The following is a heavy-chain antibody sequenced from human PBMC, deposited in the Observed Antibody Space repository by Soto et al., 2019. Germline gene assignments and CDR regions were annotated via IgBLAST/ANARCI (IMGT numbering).Heavy chain of an antibody. Sequence: QVQLVESGGGVVQPGRSLRLSCAASGFPFSGYAMHWVRQAPGKGLEWAAVVSFDGTNKYYADSVKGRFTISRDNSKNSMFLLMNSLRPDDTAIYYWSRATIVTAHPRLACWGQGNLVTVSS. V-gene: IGHV3-30-3*01. D-gene: IGHD2-21*02. CDR3: SRATIVTAHPRLAC. CDR1: GFPFSGYA. J-gene: IGHJ4*02. CDR2: VSFDGTNK.